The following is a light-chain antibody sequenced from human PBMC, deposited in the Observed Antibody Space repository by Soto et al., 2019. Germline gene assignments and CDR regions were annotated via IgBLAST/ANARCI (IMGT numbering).Light chain of an antibody. J-gene: IGKJ5*01. CDR1: QNIDMY. V-gene: IGKV1-39*01. CDR2: GAS. CDR3: QQSYSTIIT. Sequence: DIHITHSPSSLSSSVIDAVSITLLASQNIDMYLNWYQQKPGKAPRVLISGASNMQSGVPSRFSGSGSGTDFTLTISSLQSEDFASYFCQQSYSTIITFGQGTRLEIK.